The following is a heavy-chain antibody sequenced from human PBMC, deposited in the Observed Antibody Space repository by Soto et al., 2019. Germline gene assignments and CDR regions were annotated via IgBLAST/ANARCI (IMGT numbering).Heavy chain of an antibody. CDR1: GSTFNNFA. CDR3: ARAIKRWEVHYYFDY. V-gene: IGHV1-69*06. CDR2: IVVISNTA. J-gene: IGHJ4*02. D-gene: IGHD1-26*01. Sequence: QVVLLQSGAEVKEPRSSVRVSCEVSGSTFNNFAFSWVRQAPGHGPEWMGGIVVISNTADYSQRFQDRVTITADTSTNTLYMELGSLTFEDTAVYYCARAIKRWEVHYYFDYWGQGTLVTVSS.